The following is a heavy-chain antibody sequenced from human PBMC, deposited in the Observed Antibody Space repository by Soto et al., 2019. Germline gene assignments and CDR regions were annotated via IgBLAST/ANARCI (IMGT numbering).Heavy chain of an antibody. CDR1: GFTFSSYC. CDR3: ASQRRERGYSYGFKY. CDR2: INSDGSST. D-gene: IGHD5-18*01. Sequence: SLRLSRAASGFTFSSYCMHWVRQAPGKGLVWVSRINSDGSSTSYADSVKGRFTISRDNAKNTLYLQMNSLRAEDTAVYYCASQRRERGYSYGFKYWGQGTLVTSPQ. J-gene: IGHJ4*02. V-gene: IGHV3-74*01.